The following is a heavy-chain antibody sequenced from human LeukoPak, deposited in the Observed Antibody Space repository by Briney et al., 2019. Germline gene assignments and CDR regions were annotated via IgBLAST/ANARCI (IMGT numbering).Heavy chain of an antibody. CDR3: ARGILWFGELSSLGY. V-gene: IGHV1-3*01. Sequence: ASVKVSCKASGYTFTNYAMHWVRQARGQRLEWMGWINAGNGNTKYSQKFQDRVTITRDTSASTAYMELSSLKSEDTAVYYCARGILWFGELSSLGYWGQGTLVTVSS. CDR2: INAGNGNT. CDR1: GYTFTNYA. J-gene: IGHJ4*02. D-gene: IGHD3-10*01.